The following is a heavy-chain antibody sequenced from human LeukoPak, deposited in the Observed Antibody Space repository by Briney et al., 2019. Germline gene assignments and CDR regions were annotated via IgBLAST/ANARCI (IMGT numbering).Heavy chain of an antibody. CDR1: GFTFSSYS. CDR3: AKSLFGVVIPRFDY. Sequence: PGGSLRLSCAASGFTFSSYSMNWVRQAPGKGLEWVSGISGSGGSTYYADSVKGRFTISRDNSKNTLYLQMNSLRAEDTAVYYCAKSLFGVVIPRFDYWGQGTLVTVSS. V-gene: IGHV3-23*01. D-gene: IGHD3-3*01. CDR2: ISGSGGST. J-gene: IGHJ4*02.